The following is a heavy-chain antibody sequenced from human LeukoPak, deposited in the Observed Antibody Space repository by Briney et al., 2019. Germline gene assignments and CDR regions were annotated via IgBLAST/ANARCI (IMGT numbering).Heavy chain of an antibody. D-gene: IGHD3-10*01. CDR2: ISPSNGNT. CDR1: GYTFTSYG. V-gene: IGHV1-18*01. Sequence: GASEKVSCKASGYTFTSYGISWVRQPPAQGLGWMEWISPSNGNTNYAPKLQGRVTMTTNTATSTAYTEPRILRPHDTAVYYCARVGPLPDVFLWFGAADSDAFDIWGQGTMVTVSS. J-gene: IGHJ3*02. CDR3: ARVGPLPDVFLWFGAADSDAFDI.